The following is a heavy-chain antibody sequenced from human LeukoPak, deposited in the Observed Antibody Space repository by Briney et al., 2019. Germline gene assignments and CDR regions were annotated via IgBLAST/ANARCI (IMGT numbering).Heavy chain of an antibody. D-gene: IGHD3-16*02. Sequence: GGSLRLSCAASGFTFSSYEMNWVRQAPGKGLEWLSYISTSAGTIYYADSVKGRFTISRDNVKNSLFLQMNSLRTEDTAMYCCARVAGGELSFDYWGQGTLVTVSS. CDR1: GFTFSSYE. J-gene: IGHJ4*02. V-gene: IGHV3-48*03. CDR3: ARVAGGELSFDY. CDR2: ISTSAGTI.